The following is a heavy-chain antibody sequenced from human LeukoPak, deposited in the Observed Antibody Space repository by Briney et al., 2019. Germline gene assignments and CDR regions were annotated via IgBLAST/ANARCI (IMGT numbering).Heavy chain of an antibody. CDR3: ARYGIRGCTSTNCYTSYFYYGMDV. D-gene: IGHD2-2*02. CDR1: GYSFMDYW. J-gene: IGHJ6*02. V-gene: IGHV5-51*04. CDR2: IFPHDSDT. Sequence: GESLKISCKGSGYSFMDYWIGWVRQMPGKGPEWMGIIFPHDSDTKYNPSFQGQVAISVDKPISTAYVQWSSLKASDTAIYYCARYGIRGCTSTNCYTSYFYYGMDVWGQGTTVTVSS.